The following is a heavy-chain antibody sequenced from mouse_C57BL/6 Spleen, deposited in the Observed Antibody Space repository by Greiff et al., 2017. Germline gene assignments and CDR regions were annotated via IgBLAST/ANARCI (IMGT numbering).Heavy chain of an antibody. CDR1: GYTFTSYW. J-gene: IGHJ3*01. CDR2: IYPSDSET. Sequence: VQLQQSGAELVRPGSSVKLSCKASGYTFTSYWMDWVKQRPGQGLEWIGNIYPSDSETHYNQKFKDKATLTVDKSSSTAYMQLSSLTSEDSAVYYCARRDGSSYSWFAYWGQGTLVTVSA. CDR3: ARRDGSSYSWFAY. V-gene: IGHV1-61*01. D-gene: IGHD1-1*01.